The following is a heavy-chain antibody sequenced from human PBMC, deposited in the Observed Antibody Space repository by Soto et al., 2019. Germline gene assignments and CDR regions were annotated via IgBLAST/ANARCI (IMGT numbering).Heavy chain of an antibody. CDR1: GGTVSDYT. CDR2: IIPILDIS. Sequence: QVQLVQSGAEVKEPGSSVNVSYKASGGTVSDYTISWVRQAPGQGLEWMGRIIPILDISNYAQRFQGRVTITADKSTSTAYMELTSLRSDDTAVYYCATDSREGGTSPPTWFDPWGQGTLVIVSS. J-gene: IGHJ5*02. V-gene: IGHV1-69*08. CDR3: ATDSREGGTSPPTWFDP. D-gene: IGHD3-16*01.